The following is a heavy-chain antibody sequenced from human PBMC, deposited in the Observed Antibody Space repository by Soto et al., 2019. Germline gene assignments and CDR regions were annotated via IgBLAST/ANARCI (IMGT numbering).Heavy chain of an antibody. J-gene: IGHJ6*02. Sequence: GESLKLSCNGSGYSFTSYWISWVRQMPGKGLEWMGRIDPSDSYTNYSPSFQGHVTISADKSISTAYLQWSSLKASDTAMYYCAAGTIMGYYYGMDVWGQGTTVTVSS. D-gene: IGHD5-12*01. CDR3: AAGTIMGYYYGMDV. CDR2: IDPSDSYT. V-gene: IGHV5-10-1*01. CDR1: GYSFTSYW.